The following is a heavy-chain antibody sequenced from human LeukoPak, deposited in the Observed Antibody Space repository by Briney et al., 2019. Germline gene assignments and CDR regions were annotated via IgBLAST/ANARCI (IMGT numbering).Heavy chain of an antibody. Sequence: GGSLRLSCAASGFPFSSYWMQWVRQAPGKGLVWVSRINSDGSSTSYADSVKGRFTISRDNAKNSLYLQMNSLRAEDTAVYYCARATWNDVAFDIWGQGTMVTVSS. D-gene: IGHD1-1*01. CDR3: ARATWNDVAFDI. CDR1: GFPFSSYW. J-gene: IGHJ3*02. CDR2: INSDGSST. V-gene: IGHV3-74*01.